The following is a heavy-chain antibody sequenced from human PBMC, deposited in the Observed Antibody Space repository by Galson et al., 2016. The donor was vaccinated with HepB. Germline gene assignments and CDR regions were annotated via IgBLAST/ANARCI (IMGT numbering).Heavy chain of an antibody. CDR1: GFDFSRHE. Sequence: SLRLSCAGSGFDFSRHEMNWVRQAPGKGLEWVLVLQSTGISNYADSVTGRFTISRDISRNTLSLQMNNLRTDDTGVYYCARVFPSGYRSPFHAYDVWGQGTLVTVS. CDR3: ARVFPSGYRSPFHAYDV. V-gene: IGHV3-66*01. D-gene: IGHD5-12*01. J-gene: IGHJ3*01. CDR2: LQSTGIS.